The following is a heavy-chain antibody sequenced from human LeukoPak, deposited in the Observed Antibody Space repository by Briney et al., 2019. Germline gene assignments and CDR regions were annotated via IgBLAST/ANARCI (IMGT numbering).Heavy chain of an antibody. CDR1: GFTFSSYA. CDR3: AKVVGYTPDYGMDV. Sequence: GGSLRLSCAASGFTFSSYAMSWVRQAPGKGLEWVSAISGSGVSTYYADSVKGRFTISRDNSKNTLYLQVNSLRAEDTAVYYCAKVVGYTPDYGMDVWGQGTTVTVSS. J-gene: IGHJ6*02. CDR2: ISGSGVST. D-gene: IGHD3-16*02. V-gene: IGHV3-23*01.